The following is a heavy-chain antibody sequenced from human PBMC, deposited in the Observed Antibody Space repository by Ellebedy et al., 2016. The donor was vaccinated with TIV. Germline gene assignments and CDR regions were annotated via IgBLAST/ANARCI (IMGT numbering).Heavy chain of an antibody. CDR3: ATFPAYCSSTSCQSNWFNP. J-gene: IGHJ5*02. Sequence: SETLSLXCAVYGGSFSGYYWSWIRQPPGKGLEWIGEINHSGSTNYNPSLKSRVTISVDTSKNQFSLKLSSVTAADTAVYYCATFPAYCSSTSCQSNWFNPWGQGTLVTVSS. CDR2: INHSGST. V-gene: IGHV4-34*01. D-gene: IGHD2-2*01. CDR1: GGSFSGYY.